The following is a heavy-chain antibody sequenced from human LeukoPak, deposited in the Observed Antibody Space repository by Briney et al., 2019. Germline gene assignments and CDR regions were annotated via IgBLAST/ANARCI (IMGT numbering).Heavy chain of an antibody. CDR2: MNPNSGNT. Sequence: GASVKVSCKASGYTFTSYDIIWVRQATGQGLEWMGWMNPNSGNTGYAQKFQGRVTMTRDTSISTAYMELSSLRSEDTAVYYCARQGGITVLGVAQPGGAFDIWGQGTMVTVSS. V-gene: IGHV1-8*01. D-gene: IGHD3-3*01. CDR3: ARQGGITVLGVAQPGGAFDI. J-gene: IGHJ3*02. CDR1: GYTFTSYD.